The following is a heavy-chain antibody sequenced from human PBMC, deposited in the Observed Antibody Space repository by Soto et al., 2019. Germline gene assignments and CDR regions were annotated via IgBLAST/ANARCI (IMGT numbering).Heavy chain of an antibody. CDR2: TSGSGDST. Sequence: EVQLLESGGGLVQPGGSLRLSCAASGFTFSSYAMSWVRQAPGKGLQWVSTTSGSGDSTYYADSVKGRFTISRDNSKNTLYLQMNSLTAEDTAVYYCATASQEHLQRMPFSRWCQGTLVTVSS. CDR3: ATASQEHLQRMPFSR. V-gene: IGHV3-23*01. CDR1: GFTFSSYA. J-gene: IGHJ4*02. D-gene: IGHD2-2*01.